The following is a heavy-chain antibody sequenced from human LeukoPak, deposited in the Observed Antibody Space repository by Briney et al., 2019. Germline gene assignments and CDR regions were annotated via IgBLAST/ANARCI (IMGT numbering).Heavy chain of an antibody. J-gene: IGHJ5*02. CDR2: FLAGSGNT. Sequence: SMTLSCMPSAPTLTDSAAQWMRHPRRHSPGWKGSFLAGSGNTNYAQKFQERVTITRVTSTSTAYMELRSLGSEDTAVYYCAADRAPTDPYMWVDPWGQGTQVIVSS. D-gene: IGHD1-1*01. CDR1: APTLTDSA. V-gene: IGHV1-58*01. CDR3: AADRAPTDPYMWVDP.